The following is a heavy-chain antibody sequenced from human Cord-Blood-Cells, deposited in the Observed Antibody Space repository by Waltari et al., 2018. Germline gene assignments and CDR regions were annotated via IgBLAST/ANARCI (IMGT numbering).Heavy chain of an antibody. Sequence: QVQLVQSGVEVKKPGSSVKVSCKASGGTFSSYALSWVRQAPGHGLEWMGGIIPIFGTANDAQKFQGRVTITADESTSTAYMELSSLRSEDTAVYYCARDHCTNGVCYMGDAFDIWGQGTMVTVSS. V-gene: IGHV1-69*01. J-gene: IGHJ3*02. CDR1: GGTFSSYA. CDR3: ARDHCTNGVCYMGDAFDI. D-gene: IGHD2-8*01. CDR2: IIPIFGTA.